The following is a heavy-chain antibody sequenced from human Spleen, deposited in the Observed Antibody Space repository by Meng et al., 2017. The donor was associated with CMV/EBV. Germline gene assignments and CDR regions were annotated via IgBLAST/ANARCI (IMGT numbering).Heavy chain of an antibody. D-gene: IGHD2-2*01. J-gene: IGHJ3*02. CDR1: GFKPGFKFSSYG. CDR3: ARDMLPCTSTSCYKMGFDI. Sequence: GESLKISCVASGFKPGFKFSSYGMHWVRLAPGKGLEWVASIEYDGINTYYSDSVKGRFTISRDNSKNTLFLQMSSLRVADTAVYYCARDMLPCTSTSCYKMGFDIWGQGTMVTVSS. CDR2: IEYDGINT. V-gene: IGHV3-30*02.